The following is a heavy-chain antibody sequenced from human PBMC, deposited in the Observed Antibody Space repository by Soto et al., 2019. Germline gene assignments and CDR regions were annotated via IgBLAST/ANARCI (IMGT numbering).Heavy chain of an antibody. J-gene: IGHJ3*02. V-gene: IGHV5-51*01. D-gene: IGHD6-6*01. CDR1: GYSFTSYW. CDR2: IYPCHSDT. CDR3: AWRPSSSSDVNAFAI. Sequence: GESLKISCKGSGYSFTSYWVGWVRQMPGKGLEWMWIIYPCHSDTRYSPSFQGQVTISDDKSISTAYLQWSSLKASDTAMYYCAWRPSSSSDVNAFAIWGQGTMVTLSS.